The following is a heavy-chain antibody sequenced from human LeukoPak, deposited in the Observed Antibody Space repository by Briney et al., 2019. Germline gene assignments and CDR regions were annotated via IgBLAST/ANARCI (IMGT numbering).Heavy chain of an antibody. D-gene: IGHD2/OR15-2a*01. Sequence: SQTLSLTCTVSGGSTSSGDYYWSWIRQPPGKGLEWIGYIYYSGSTYYNPSLKSRVTISVDTSKNQFSLKLSSVTAADTAVYYCARESMAETFDYWGQGTLVTVSS. V-gene: IGHV4-30-4*01. J-gene: IGHJ4*02. CDR1: GGSTSSGDYY. CDR3: ARESMAETFDY. CDR2: IYYSGST.